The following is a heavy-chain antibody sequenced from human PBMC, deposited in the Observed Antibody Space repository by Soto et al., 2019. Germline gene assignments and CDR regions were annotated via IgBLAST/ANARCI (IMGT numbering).Heavy chain of an antibody. Sequence: EVQLLESGGGLVQPGGSLRLSCAASGFTFSSYAMSWVRQAPGKGLEWVSAISGSGGSTYYADSVKGRFTISRDNSKNTLYLQMNSLRAEDTAVYYCAKDLKVRGAVAGKIFDYWGQGTLVTVSS. J-gene: IGHJ4*02. CDR1: GFTFSSYA. CDR3: AKDLKVRGAVAGKIFDY. CDR2: ISGSGGST. V-gene: IGHV3-23*01. D-gene: IGHD6-19*01.